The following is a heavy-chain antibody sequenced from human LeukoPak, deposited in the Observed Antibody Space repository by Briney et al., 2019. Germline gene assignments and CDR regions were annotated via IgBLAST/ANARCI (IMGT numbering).Heavy chain of an antibody. J-gene: IGHJ3*02. CDR3: ARERDSSSSNAFDI. CDR1: GGSISSHY. D-gene: IGHD6-6*01. V-gene: IGHV4-59*11. CDR2: IYYSGST. Sequence: SETLSLTCTVSGGSISSHYWSWIRQPPGKGLEWIGYIYYSGSTNYNPSLKGRVTISVDTSKNQFSLKLSSVTAADTAVYYCARERDSSSSNAFDIWGQGTMVTVSS.